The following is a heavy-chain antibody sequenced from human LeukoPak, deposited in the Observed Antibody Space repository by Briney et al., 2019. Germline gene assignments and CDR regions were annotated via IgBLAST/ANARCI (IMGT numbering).Heavy chain of an antibody. V-gene: IGHV3-23*01. Sequence: GGSLRLSCAASGFTFSTYAMSWVSQAPGKGLEWVSLITSSGSNTYYADSVKGRFTISRDNSKSTLYLQMNSLRAEDTAVYSCAKFYSSSWYDAFDIWGQGTLVTVSS. CDR1: GFTFSTYA. CDR3: AKFYSSSWYDAFDI. D-gene: IGHD6-13*01. CDR2: ITSSGSNT. J-gene: IGHJ3*02.